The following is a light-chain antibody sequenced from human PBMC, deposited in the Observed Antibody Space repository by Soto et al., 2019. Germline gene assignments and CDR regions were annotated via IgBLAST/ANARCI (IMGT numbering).Light chain of an antibody. CDR1: SSNIGAGYD. CDR2: VNS. Sequence: QAVVTQPPSVSGAPGQRVTISCTGSSSNIGAGYDVHWYQQLPGAAPKLLIYVNSNRPSGVPDRFSGSKSGTSASLAITGLQAEDEADYYYQSYDSSLSVVFGGGTKLTVL. J-gene: IGLJ2*01. V-gene: IGLV1-40*01. CDR3: QSYDSSLSVV.